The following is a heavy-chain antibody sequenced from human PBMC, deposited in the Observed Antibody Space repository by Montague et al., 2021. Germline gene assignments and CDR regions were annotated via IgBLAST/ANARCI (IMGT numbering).Heavy chain of an antibody. D-gene: IGHD2-8*01. Sequence: SETLSLTCTVSGGSISRSSYYWGWIRQPPGKGLEWIGSIYSSGSTYYNPSLKSRVTISADTSKNQFSLKLSSVTAADTAVHYCTRPGGYRTNDTCYFWFAPWGQGILVTVSS. V-gene: IGHV4-39*01. CDR1: GGSISRSSYY. CDR2: IYSSGST. J-gene: IGHJ5*02. CDR3: TRPGGYRTNDTCYFWFAP.